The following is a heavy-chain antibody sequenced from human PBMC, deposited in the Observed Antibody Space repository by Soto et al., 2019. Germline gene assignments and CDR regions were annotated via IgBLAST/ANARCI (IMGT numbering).Heavy chain of an antibody. D-gene: IGHD3-3*01. V-gene: IGHV4-59*01. CDR2: IYYSGST. CDR1: VGSISSYY. CDR3: ARDSSTIFRVGGFEY. J-gene: IGHJ4*02. Sequence: SETLSLTCTFSVGSISSYYWSWIRHPPGKGLEWIGYIYYSGSTNYNPSLKSRVTISVDTSKNQFSMKLSSVTAADTAVYYCARDSSTIFRVGGFEYLGQGTLVIVSS.